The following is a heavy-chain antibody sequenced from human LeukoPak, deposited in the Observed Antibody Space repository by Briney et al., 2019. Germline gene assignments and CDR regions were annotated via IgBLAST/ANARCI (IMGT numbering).Heavy chain of an antibody. CDR3: ARGRGRYYGSGSSTGWFDP. CDR1: GGSFSGYY. CDR2: INHSGST. Sequence: SETLSLTCAGYGGSFSGYYWSWIRQPPGKGLEWIGEINHSGSTNYNPSLRSRVTISVDTSKNQFSLKLSSVTAADTAVYYCARGRGRYYGSGSSTGWFDPWGQGTLVTVSS. J-gene: IGHJ5*02. D-gene: IGHD3-10*01. V-gene: IGHV4-34*01.